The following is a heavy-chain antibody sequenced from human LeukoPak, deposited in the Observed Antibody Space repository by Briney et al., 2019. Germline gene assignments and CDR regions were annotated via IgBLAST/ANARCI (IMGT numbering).Heavy chain of an antibody. CDR2: INSDGSST. CDR3: ASLYYDCWSGYLYYLDY. Sequence: PGGSLRLSCTASGFTFSSYWMHWVRQAPGKGLVWVSRINSDGSSTSYADSVKGRFTISRDNAKNTLYLQMNSLRAEDTAVYYCASLYYDCWSGYLYYLDYWGQGTLVTVSS. D-gene: IGHD3-3*01. J-gene: IGHJ4*02. V-gene: IGHV3-74*01. CDR1: GFTFSSYW.